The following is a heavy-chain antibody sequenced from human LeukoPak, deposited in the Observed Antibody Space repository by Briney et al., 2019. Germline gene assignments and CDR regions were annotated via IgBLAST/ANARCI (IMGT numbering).Heavy chain of an antibody. CDR1: GFTFSSYA. J-gene: IGHJ4*02. V-gene: IGHV3-23*01. D-gene: IGHD2-2*01. CDR2: ISGSGGST. CDR3: AKDAPVNIVVVPAANS. Sequence: PGGSLRLSCAATGFTFSSYAMSWVRQAPGKGLDWVSAISGSGGSTYYADSVKGRFTISRDNSKNTLYLQMNSLRAEDPAVYYCAKDAPVNIVVVPAANSWGQGTLVTVSS.